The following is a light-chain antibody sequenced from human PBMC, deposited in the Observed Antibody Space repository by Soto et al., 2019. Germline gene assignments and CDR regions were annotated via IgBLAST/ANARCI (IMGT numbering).Light chain of an antibody. CDR1: SSDVGGYNC. Sequence: QSALAQPPSASGSPGQSVTISCAGTSSDVGGYNCVSWYQQYPGKVPKLMIYEVSERPSGVPDRFSGSKSGNTAFLTVSGLQAEDEADYYCLSYADTAYVFGTGTKVTVL. CDR2: EVS. CDR3: LSYADTAYV. V-gene: IGLV2-8*01. J-gene: IGLJ1*01.